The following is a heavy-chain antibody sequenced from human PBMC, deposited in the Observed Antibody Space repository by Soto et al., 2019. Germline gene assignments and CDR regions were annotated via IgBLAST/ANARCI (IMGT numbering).Heavy chain of an antibody. CDR2: INPSGGST. Sequence: ASVKVSCKASGYTFTSYYMHWVRQAPGQGLEWVGIINPSGGSTSYAQKFQGRVTMTRDTSTSTVYMELSSLRSEDTAVYYCAREPARGFGDNWFDPWGQGTLVTVSS. J-gene: IGHJ5*02. D-gene: IGHD3-10*01. V-gene: IGHV1-46*01. CDR1: GYTFTSYY. CDR3: AREPARGFGDNWFDP.